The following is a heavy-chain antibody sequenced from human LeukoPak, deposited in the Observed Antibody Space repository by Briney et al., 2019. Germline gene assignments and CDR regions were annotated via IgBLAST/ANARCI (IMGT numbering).Heavy chain of an antibody. Sequence: SETLPLTCSVSGDSITSYYWNWIRQPPGKGLEWIGYINYSGTTHFNPSLKSRLTMSVDTSNNELSLNLSSVTAADTAVYFCARGRDTGFDFDYWGQGTLVTVSS. V-gene: IGHV4-59*01. CDR3: ARGRDTGFDFDY. CDR2: INYSGTT. J-gene: IGHJ4*02. D-gene: IGHD5-12*01. CDR1: GDSITSYY.